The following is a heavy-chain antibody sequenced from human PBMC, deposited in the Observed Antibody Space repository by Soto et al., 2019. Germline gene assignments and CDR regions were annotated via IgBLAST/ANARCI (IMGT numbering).Heavy chain of an antibody. CDR2: IRSKANSYAT. D-gene: IGHD3-10*01. J-gene: IGHJ4*02. Sequence: GGSLRLSCAASGFTFSGSAMHWVRQASGKGLEWVGRIRSKANSYATAYAASVKGRFTISRDDSKNTAYLQMNSLKTEDTAVYYCTRHGISDYYGSGSPWDYWGQGTMVTVSS. V-gene: IGHV3-73*01. CDR3: TRHGISDYYGSGSPWDY. CDR1: GFTFSGSA.